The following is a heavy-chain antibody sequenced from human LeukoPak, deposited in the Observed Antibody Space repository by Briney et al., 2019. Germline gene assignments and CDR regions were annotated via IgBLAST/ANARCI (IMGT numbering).Heavy chain of an antibody. Sequence: GGSLRLSCAASGFTFDDYGMSWVRQAPGKGLEWVSGINWNGGSTGYADSVKGRFTISRDNAKNSLYLQMNSLRAEDTALYYCARGTRQRLVPPDFDYWGQGTLVTVSS. CDR3: ARGTRQRLVPPDFDY. CDR2: INWNGGST. D-gene: IGHD6-13*01. J-gene: IGHJ4*02. V-gene: IGHV3-20*04. CDR1: GFTFDDYG.